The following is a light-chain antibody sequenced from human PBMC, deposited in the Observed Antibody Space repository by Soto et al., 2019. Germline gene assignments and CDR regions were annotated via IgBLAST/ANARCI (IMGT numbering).Light chain of an antibody. Sequence: QSALTQPASVSGSXGQSITISCTGTSSDIGSNNYVSWFQQRPGKAPTLIIYEVSNRPSGVSTHFSGSKSGNTASLTISGLLPEDEAEYYCSSYTTTTRLFGGGTKLTVL. CDR3: SSYTTTTRL. CDR1: SSDIGSNNY. J-gene: IGLJ3*02. V-gene: IGLV2-14*01. CDR2: EVS.